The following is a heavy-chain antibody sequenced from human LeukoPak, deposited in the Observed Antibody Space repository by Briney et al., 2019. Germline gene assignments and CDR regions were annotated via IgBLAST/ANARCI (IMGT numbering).Heavy chain of an antibody. D-gene: IGHD4-17*01. CDR1: GFTFSSYW. CDR3: ARVPGDYYYFDY. J-gene: IGHJ4*02. Sequence: GGSLRLSCAASGFTFSSYWMHWVRQAPGKGLVWVSRVNIDGSSTNYADSVKGRFTISRDNAKSTLYLQMNSLSAEDTAVYYCARVPGDYYYFDYWGQGALVTVSS. V-gene: IGHV3-74*01. CDR2: VNIDGSST.